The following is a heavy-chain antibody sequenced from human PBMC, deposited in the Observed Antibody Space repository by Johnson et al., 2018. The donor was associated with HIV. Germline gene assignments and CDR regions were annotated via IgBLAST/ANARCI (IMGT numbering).Heavy chain of an antibody. D-gene: IGHD3-3*01. Sequence: QVQLVESGGGLVKPGGSLRLSCAASGFTFSDYYMSWIRQAPGKGLEWVSYIASSDSPIYSADSVKGRITIPQDNAKNSLYLQMNTLKDEDTAVYYCARGRGLQFLEWPTGLWSAFDIWGQGTMVTVSS. J-gene: IGHJ3*02. CDR1: GFTFSDYY. CDR3: ARGRGLQFLEWPTGLWSAFDI. V-gene: IGHV3-11*04. CDR2: IASSDSPI.